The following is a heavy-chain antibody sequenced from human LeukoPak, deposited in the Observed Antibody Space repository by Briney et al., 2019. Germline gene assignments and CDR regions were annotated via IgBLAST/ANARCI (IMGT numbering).Heavy chain of an antibody. Sequence: GGSLRLSCAASGFTVSSDYMSWVRQAPGKGLEWVSVIYSGGSTYYADSVKGRFTISRDNSKNTLYLQMNSLRAEDTAVYYCARAPTRNAFDIWGQGTMVTVSS. V-gene: IGHV3-53*01. J-gene: IGHJ3*02. CDR3: ARAPTRNAFDI. CDR2: IYSGGST. CDR1: GFTVSSDY.